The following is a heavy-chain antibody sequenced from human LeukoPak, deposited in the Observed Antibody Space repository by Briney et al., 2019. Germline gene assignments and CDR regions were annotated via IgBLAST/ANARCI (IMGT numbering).Heavy chain of an antibody. CDR2: INHSGST. CDR1: SGSFSGYY. D-gene: IGHD6-19*01. CDR3: ARGQWLVPNY. J-gene: IGHJ4*02. Sequence: SETLSLTCAVYSGSFSGYYWSWIRQPPGKGLEWIGEINHSGSTNYNPSLKSRVTISLDTSKNQFSLKLRSETPADTAVYYCARGQWLVPNYWGQGTLVTVSS. V-gene: IGHV4-34*01.